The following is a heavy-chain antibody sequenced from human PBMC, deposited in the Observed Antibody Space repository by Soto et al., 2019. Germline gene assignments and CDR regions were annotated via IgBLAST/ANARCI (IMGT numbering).Heavy chain of an antibody. CDR1: GFTVSNNY. CDR3: VPRKGDPFT. CDR2: IYSGGGT. Sequence: GGSLRLSCAASGFTVSNNYMSWVRQAPGKGLEYVSVIYSGGGTYYADSVKGRFTISRDNSKNTLYLQMNSLRVEDSAVYYCVPRKGDPFTWGPGTLVTVSS. J-gene: IGHJ4*02. D-gene: IGHD3-16*01. V-gene: IGHV3-66*01.